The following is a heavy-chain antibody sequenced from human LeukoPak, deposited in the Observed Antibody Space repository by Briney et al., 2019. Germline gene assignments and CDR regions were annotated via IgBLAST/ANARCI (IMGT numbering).Heavy chain of an antibody. CDR2: INPNSGGT. Sequence: GASVKVSCKTSGYTFTGYYMHWVRQAPGQGLEWMGWINPNSGGTNYAQKFQGWVTMTGGTSISTAYMELSRLRSDDTAVYYCARDGYQLLFRPESDYNWFDPWGQGTLVTVSS. V-gene: IGHV1-2*04. J-gene: IGHJ5*02. CDR3: ARDGYQLLFRPESDYNWFDP. D-gene: IGHD2-2*01. CDR1: GYTFTGYY.